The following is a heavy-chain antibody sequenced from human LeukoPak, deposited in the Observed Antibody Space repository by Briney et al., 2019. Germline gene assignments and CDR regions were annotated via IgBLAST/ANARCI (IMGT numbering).Heavy chain of an antibody. V-gene: IGHV3-30*02. D-gene: IGHD3-3*01. Sequence: GSLRLSCAASGFTFSSYGMHWVRQAPGKGLEWVAFIRYDGSNKYYADSVKGRFTISRDNSKNTLYLQMNSLRAEDTAVYYCAKTLNAFFGVVIRYWGQGTLVTVSS. J-gene: IGHJ4*02. CDR1: GFTFSSYG. CDR3: AKTLNAFFGVVIRY. CDR2: IRYDGSNK.